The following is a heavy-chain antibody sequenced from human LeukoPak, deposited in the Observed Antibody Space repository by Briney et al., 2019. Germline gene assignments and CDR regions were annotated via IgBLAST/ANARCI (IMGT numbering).Heavy chain of an antibody. CDR3: ASPRLWSSSWYGLDY. CDR2: INPSGGST. J-gene: IGHJ4*02. Sequence: GASVKVSCKASGYTFTSYYMHWVRQAPGQGLEWMGIINPSGGSTSYAQKFQGRVTMTRDTSTRTVYMELSSLRSEDTAVYYCASPRLWSSSWYGLDYWGQGTLVTVSS. V-gene: IGHV1-46*01. CDR1: GYTFTSYY. D-gene: IGHD6-13*01.